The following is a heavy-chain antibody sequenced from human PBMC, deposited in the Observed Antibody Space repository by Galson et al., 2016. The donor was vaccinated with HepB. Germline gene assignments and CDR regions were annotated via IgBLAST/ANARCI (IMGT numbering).Heavy chain of an antibody. CDR2: IYWDDDK. J-gene: IGHJ6*02. D-gene: IGHD3-3*01. CDR3: AQSTGGWDLWSDCYVGGWNGLDV. Sequence: PALVKPTQTLTLTCTFSGFSLSTSGVGVGWIRQPPGKALEWLALIYWDDDKRYSPSLKSRLTITKDTSKNQVVLIMTNMDPVDTATYYCAQSTGGWDLWSDCYVGGWNGLDVWGQGTTVTVSS. V-gene: IGHV2-5*02. CDR1: GFSLSTSGVG.